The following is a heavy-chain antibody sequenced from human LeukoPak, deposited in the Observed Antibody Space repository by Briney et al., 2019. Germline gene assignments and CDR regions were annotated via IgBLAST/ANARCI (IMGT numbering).Heavy chain of an antibody. Sequence: PGGSLRLSCAASGFTFSSYWMHWVRQDPEKGLVWVSRITSDGSSTSHADSVKGRFTTSRDNARNTLYLQMNSLRAEGTAVYYCAGGGSTWLEYWGQGSLVTVSS. CDR1: GFTFSSYW. J-gene: IGHJ4*02. CDR2: ITSDGSST. D-gene: IGHD6-13*01. V-gene: IGHV3-74*01. CDR3: AGGGSTWLEY.